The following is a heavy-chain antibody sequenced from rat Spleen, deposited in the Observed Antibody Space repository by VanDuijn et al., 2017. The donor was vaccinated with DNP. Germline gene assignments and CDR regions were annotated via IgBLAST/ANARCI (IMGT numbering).Heavy chain of an antibody. CDR3: ATGTFAY. Sequence: EVQLVESGGGLVQPGRSMKLSCAASGFTFHSFPMVWVRQPPTKGLEWIAIISTSGTTTYYRDSVKGRFTISRDNAKSTLYLQMNSLRSEDTATYYCATGTFAYWGQGTLVTVSS. J-gene: IGHJ3*01. CDR2: ISTSGTTT. V-gene: IGHV5-46*01. CDR1: GFTFHSFP.